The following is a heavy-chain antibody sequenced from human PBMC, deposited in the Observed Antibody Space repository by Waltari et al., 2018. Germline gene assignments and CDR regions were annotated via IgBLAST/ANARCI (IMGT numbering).Heavy chain of an antibody. CDR1: GFTFSSYA. D-gene: IGHD3-3*01. V-gene: IGHV3-23*03. CDR3: AKDPSLRFLEWLPYDAFDI. Sequence: EVQLLESGGGLVQPGGSLRLSCAASGFTFSSYAMSWVRLDPGKGLEWVSVIYSGGSTYYADSVKGRFTISRDNSKNTLYLQMNSLRAEDTAVYYCAKDPSLRFLEWLPYDAFDIWGQGTMVTVSS. J-gene: IGHJ3*02. CDR2: IYSGGST.